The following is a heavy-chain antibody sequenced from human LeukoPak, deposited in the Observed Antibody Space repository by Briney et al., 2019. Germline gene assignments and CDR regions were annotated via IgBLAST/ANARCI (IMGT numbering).Heavy chain of an antibody. Sequence: ASVKVSCKASGYTFTSYDINWVRQATGQGLEWMGWMNPNSGNTGYAQKFQGRVTITADKSTSTAYMELSSLRSEDTAVYYCARERGVVPAAQFDPWGQGTLVTVFS. V-gene: IGHV1-8*01. D-gene: IGHD2-2*01. CDR1: GYTFTSYD. J-gene: IGHJ5*02. CDR2: MNPNSGNT. CDR3: ARERGVVPAAQFDP.